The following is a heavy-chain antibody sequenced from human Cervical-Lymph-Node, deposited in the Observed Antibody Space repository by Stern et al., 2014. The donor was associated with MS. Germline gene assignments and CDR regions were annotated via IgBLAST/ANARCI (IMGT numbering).Heavy chain of an antibody. V-gene: IGHV5-51*01. Sequence: EVQLVQSGPEVKRPGESLKISCQASGYTFTSYWIGWVRQMPGKGLEWIAILFPGGSDIRYSPSFQGQVTISADKSSSTAYLQWNTLKASDTAIYYCARQRYFDYWGQGTLVTVSS. J-gene: IGHJ4*02. CDR3: ARQRYFDY. CDR1: GYTFTSYW. CDR2: LFPGGSDI.